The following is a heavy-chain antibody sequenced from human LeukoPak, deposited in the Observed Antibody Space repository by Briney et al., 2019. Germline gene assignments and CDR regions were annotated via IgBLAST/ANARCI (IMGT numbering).Heavy chain of an antibody. CDR1: GGSISSYY. CDR3: ARGNIVVVTAVHFDY. J-gene: IGHJ4*02. V-gene: IGHV4-30-4*01. D-gene: IGHD2-21*02. Sequence: SETLSLTCTVSGGSISSYYWSWIRQPPGKGLEWIGYIYYSGSTYYNPSLKSRVTISVDTSKNQFSLKLSSVTAADTAVYYCARGNIVVVTAVHFDYWGQGTLVTVSS. CDR2: IYYSGST.